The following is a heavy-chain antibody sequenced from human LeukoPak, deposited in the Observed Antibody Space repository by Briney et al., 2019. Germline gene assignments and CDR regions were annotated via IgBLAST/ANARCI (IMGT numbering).Heavy chain of an antibody. CDR3: AKDWRYCSSTSCYTGWFDP. D-gene: IGHD2-2*02. CDR1: GFTFSSYA. J-gene: IGHJ5*02. V-gene: IGHV3-23*01. Sequence: GGSLRLSCAASGFTFSSYAMSWVRQAPGKGLEWVSAISGSDGSTYYADSVKGRFTISRDNSKNTLYLQMNSLRAEDTAVYYCAKDWRYCSSTSCYTGWFDPWGQGTLVTVSS. CDR2: ISGSDGST.